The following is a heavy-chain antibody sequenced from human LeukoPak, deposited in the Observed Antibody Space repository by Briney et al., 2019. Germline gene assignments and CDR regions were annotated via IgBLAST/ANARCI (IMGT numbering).Heavy chain of an antibody. CDR1: GYTFTGYY. CDR2: INPNSGGT. V-gene: IGHV1-2*04. D-gene: IGHD4-23*01. Sequence: PLASVKVSCKASGYTFTGYYMHWVRQAPGQGLEWMGWINPNSGGTNYAQKFQGWVTMTRDTSISTAYMELSRLRSDDTAVYYCARGSTVVKYYFDYWGQGTLVTVSS. J-gene: IGHJ4*02. CDR3: ARGSTVVKYYFDY.